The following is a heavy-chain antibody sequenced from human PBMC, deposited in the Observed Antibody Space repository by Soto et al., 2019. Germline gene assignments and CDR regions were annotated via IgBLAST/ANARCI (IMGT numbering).Heavy chain of an antibody. D-gene: IGHD2-8*01. CDR3: ARNIVLMVYAIPYYYYYGMDV. Sequence: GASVKVSCKASGYTFTSYNINWVRQATGQGLEWMGWMNPNSGNTGYAQKFQGRVTMTRNTSISTAYMELSSLRSEDTAVYYCARNIVLMVYAIPYYYYYGMDVWGQGTKVTVSS. CDR1: GYTFTSYN. V-gene: IGHV1-8*01. J-gene: IGHJ6*01. CDR2: MNPNSGNT.